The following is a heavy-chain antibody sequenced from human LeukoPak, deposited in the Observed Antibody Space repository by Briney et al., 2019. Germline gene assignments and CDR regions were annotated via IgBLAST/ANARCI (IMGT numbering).Heavy chain of an antibody. V-gene: IGHV4-34*01. CDR1: GGSFSGYY. D-gene: IGHD1-14*01. CDR3: ARPTGL. Sequence: SETLSLTCAVYGGSFSGYYWSWIRQPPGKGLEWIGEINHSGSTYYNPSLKSRVTISVDTSKNQFSLKLSSVTAADTAVYYCARPTGLWGQGTLVTVSS. CDR2: INHSGST. J-gene: IGHJ4*02.